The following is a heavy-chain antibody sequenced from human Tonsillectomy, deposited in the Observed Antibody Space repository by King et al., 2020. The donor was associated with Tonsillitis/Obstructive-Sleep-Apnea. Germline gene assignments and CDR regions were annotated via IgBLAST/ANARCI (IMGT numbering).Heavy chain of an antibody. V-gene: IGHV3-30*01. CDR1: GFTSRSHT. Sequence: VQLVESGGGVVQPGRSLRLSCAASGFTSRSHTLHWVRQAPGKGLEWVALISFDGRNEYYADSVKGRFTISSDNSKNTLNLQMNILGAGDTAVYYCARDRSGWPPEYFDYWGQGTLVTVSS. CDR2: ISFDGRNE. J-gene: IGHJ4*02. CDR3: ARDRSGWPPEYFDY. D-gene: IGHD6-19*01.